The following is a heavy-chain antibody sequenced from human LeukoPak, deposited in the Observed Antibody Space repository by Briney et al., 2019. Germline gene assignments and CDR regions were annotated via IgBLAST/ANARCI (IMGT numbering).Heavy chain of an antibody. CDR1: GYTLTSYY. J-gene: IGHJ3*02. Sequence: SSVKVSYKASGYTLTSYYMHWVRQSPGQELEWMGIINPSGGSTNYAQKLQGRVTMTRDMSTRTVYMELSSLRFEDTAVYYCANQEWLRFNLNAFDIWGQGTMVTVSS. CDR2: INPSGGST. V-gene: IGHV1-46*01. CDR3: ANQEWLRFNLNAFDI. D-gene: IGHD5-12*01.